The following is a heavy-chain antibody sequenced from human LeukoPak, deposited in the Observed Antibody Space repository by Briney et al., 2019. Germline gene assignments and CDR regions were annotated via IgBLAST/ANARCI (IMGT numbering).Heavy chain of an antibody. CDR2: IYHSGST. CDR1: GYSISSGYY. Sequence: PSETLSLTCAVSGYSISSGYYWGWIRQPPGKGLEWIGSIYHSGSTYYNPSLKSRVTISVDTSKNQFSLKLSSVTAADTAVYYRARGEVMIDYWGQGTLVTVSS. V-gene: IGHV4-38-2*01. CDR3: ARGEVMIDY. D-gene: IGHD3-3*01. J-gene: IGHJ4*02.